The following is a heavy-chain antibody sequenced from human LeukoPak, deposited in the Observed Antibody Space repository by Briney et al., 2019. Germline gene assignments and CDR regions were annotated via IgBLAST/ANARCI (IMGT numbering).Heavy chain of an antibody. CDR2: IYTSGST. Sequence: SQTLSLTCTVSGGSISSGSYYWSWIRQPAGKGLEWIGRIYTSGSTNYNPSPKSRVTMSVDTSKNQFSLKLSSVTAADTAVYYCARDVVGLLWFGELLSPSPYYYYMDVWGKGTTVTISS. CDR3: ARDVVGLLWFGELLSPSPYYYYMDV. J-gene: IGHJ6*03. D-gene: IGHD3-10*01. V-gene: IGHV4-61*02. CDR1: GGSISSGSYY.